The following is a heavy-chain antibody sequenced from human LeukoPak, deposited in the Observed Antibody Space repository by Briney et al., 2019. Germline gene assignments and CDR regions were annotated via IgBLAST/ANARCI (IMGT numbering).Heavy chain of an antibody. Sequence: PGGSLRLSCAASGITFSSYSMNWVRQAPGKGLEWVSSISSSSSYIYYADSVKGRFTISRDNAKNSLYLQMNSLRAEDTAVYYCARDPTHYDILTGYYFYYYYGMDVWGKGTTVTVSS. V-gene: IGHV3-21*01. CDR2: ISSSSSYI. D-gene: IGHD3-9*01. J-gene: IGHJ6*04. CDR3: ARDPTHYDILTGYYFYYYYGMDV. CDR1: GITFSSYS.